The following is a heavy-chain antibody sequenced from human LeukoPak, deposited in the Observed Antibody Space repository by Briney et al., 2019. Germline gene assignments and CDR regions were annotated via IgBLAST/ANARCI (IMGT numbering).Heavy chain of an antibody. J-gene: IGHJ4*02. Sequence: GGSLRLSCTASGLTFSTSGFNWVRQAPGKGLEWISAINTGGRTYYSDSVKGRFTISRDNSKNTVFLQMNSLRAEDTAVYYCAKDQGNFDYWGQGTLVTVSS. CDR1: GLTFSTSG. CDR2: INTGGRT. V-gene: IGHV3-23*01. D-gene: IGHD6-13*01. CDR3: AKDQGNFDY.